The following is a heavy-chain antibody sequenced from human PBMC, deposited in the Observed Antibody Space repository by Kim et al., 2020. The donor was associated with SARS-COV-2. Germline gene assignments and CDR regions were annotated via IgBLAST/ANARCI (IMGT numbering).Heavy chain of an antibody. V-gene: IGHV4-34*01. Sequence: SETLSLTCAVYGGSFSGYYWSWIRQPPGKGLEWIGEINHSGSTNYNPSLKSRVTISVDTSKNQFSLKLSSVTAADTAVYYCARQMPYSGSYGFDPWGQGTLVTVSS. J-gene: IGHJ5*02. CDR1: GGSFSGYY. CDR3: ARQMPYSGSYGFDP. CDR2: INHSGST. D-gene: IGHD1-26*01.